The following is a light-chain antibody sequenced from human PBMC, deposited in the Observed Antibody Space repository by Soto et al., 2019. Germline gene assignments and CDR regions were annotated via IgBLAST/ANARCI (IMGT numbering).Light chain of an antibody. Sequence: HSALTQPPSASGSPGQSVAISCSGTNSDVGGYNYVSWYQQHPGKAPKLMIYDVNKRPSGVPDRFSGSKSGNTASLTVSGLQAEDEADYYCISYAGSSNLAFGGGTKLTVL. CDR1: NSDVGGYNY. J-gene: IGLJ2*01. CDR2: DVN. CDR3: ISYAGSSNLA. V-gene: IGLV2-8*01.